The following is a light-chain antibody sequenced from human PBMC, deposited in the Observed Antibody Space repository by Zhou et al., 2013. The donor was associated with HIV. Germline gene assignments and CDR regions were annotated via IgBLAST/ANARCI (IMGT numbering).Light chain of an antibody. CDR1: QGIRNS. V-gene: IGKV1-27*01. Sequence: DIQMTQSPSSLSASVGDRVTITCRASQGIRNSLAWYQQKPGQVPKLLIYSASTLQSGVPSRFSGSGSGTDFTLTISSLQPEDFATYYCQQSYSTPLTFGGGTKGGDQT. J-gene: IGKJ4*01. CDR3: QQSYSTPLT. CDR2: SAS.